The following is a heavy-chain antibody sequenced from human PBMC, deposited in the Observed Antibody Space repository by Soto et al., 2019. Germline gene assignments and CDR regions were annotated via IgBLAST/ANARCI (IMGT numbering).Heavy chain of an antibody. J-gene: IGHJ4*02. V-gene: IGHV4-31*03. CDR1: GGSISSGGYY. CDR2: IYYSGST. CDR3: AAEVGFGPLFDY. Sequence: QVQLQESGPGLVKPSQTLSLTCTVSGGSISSGGYYWSWIRQHPGKGLEWIGYIYYSGSTYYNPWKGRDWLGNIDHSGTTYYNPPPKSRVTLSVATSKTQFSLKLSSVTAADTAVYYCAAEVGFGPLFDYWGQGTLVTVSS. D-gene: IGHD3-3*01.